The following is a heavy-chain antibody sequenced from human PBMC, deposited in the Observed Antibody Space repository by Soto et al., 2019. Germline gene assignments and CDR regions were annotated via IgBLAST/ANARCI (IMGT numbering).Heavy chain of an antibody. CDR2: IYWDDDK. D-gene: IGHD6-13*01. V-gene: IGHV2-5*02. J-gene: IGHJ4*02. CDR3: AHLSWAASGTRYYFDY. CDR1: GFSFSTSAVG. Sequence: QITLTESGPTLVKPTQTLTLTCTFSGFSFSTSAVGVGWIRQPPGKALEWLALIYWDDDKRYSPFLKSRLTLTKDTSTNRVVLTMTNMDPVDTGTYYCAHLSWAASGTRYYFDYWGQGTLVTVSS.